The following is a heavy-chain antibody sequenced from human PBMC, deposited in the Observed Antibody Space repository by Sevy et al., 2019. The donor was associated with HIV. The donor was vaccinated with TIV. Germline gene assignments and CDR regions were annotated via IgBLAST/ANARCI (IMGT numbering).Heavy chain of an antibody. CDR3: VSGTGV. V-gene: IGHV1-46*01. CDR2: IIPSGGST. D-gene: IGHD1-26*01. CDR1: GYTFTTYY. Sequence: VSVKVSCKASGYTFTTYYMHWVRQAPGQGLEWMGIIIPSGGSTTYAQKFQGRITMTRDTSTSTAYMELSSLRSEDTAIYYCVSGTGVWGQGTLVTVSS. J-gene: IGHJ4*02.